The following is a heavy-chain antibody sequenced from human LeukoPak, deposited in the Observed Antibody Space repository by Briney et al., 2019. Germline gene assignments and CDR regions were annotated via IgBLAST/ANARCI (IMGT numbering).Heavy chain of an antibody. J-gene: IGHJ4*02. CDR3: ARDARTVTLDY. V-gene: IGHV3-21*01. CDR1: GFTFSSYS. CDR2: ISSSISYI. D-gene: IGHD4-11*01. Sequence: GGSLRLSCAASGFTFSSYSMNWVRQAPGKGLEWVSSISSSISYIYYADSVKGRFTISRDNAKNSLYLQMNSLRAEDTAVYYCARDARTVTLDYWGQGTLVTVSS.